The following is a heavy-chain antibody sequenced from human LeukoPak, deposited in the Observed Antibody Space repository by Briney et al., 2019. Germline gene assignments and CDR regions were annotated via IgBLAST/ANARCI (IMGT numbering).Heavy chain of an antibody. CDR2: ISAYNGNT. CDR3: AYCSGGSPRTGWLDP. J-gene: IGHJ5*02. D-gene: IGHD2-15*01. Sequence: GASVKVSCKASGYTFTSYGISWVRQAPGQGLEWMGWISAYNGNTNYAQKLQGRVTMTTDTSTSTAYMELRSLRSDDTAVYYCAYCSGGSPRTGWLDPWGQGTLVTVSS. CDR1: GYTFTSYG. V-gene: IGHV1-18*01.